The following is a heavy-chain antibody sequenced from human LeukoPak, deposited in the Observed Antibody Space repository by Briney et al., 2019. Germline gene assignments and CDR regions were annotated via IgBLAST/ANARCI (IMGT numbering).Heavy chain of an antibody. Sequence: GGSLRLSCVASGSTFSNAWMSWVRQAPGKGLEWVGRIKSKTNGGTTDYAAPVKGRFTISRDDSKNTLYLQMNSLKPEDTAVYYCTKFDYAAFEYWGQGALVTVSS. J-gene: IGHJ4*02. CDR1: GSTFSNAW. D-gene: IGHD4-17*01. CDR2: IKSKTNGGTT. CDR3: TKFDYAAFEY. V-gene: IGHV3-15*01.